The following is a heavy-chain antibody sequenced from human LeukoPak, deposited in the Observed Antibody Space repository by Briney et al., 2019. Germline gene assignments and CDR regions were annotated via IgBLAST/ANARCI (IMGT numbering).Heavy chain of an antibody. CDR2: INSDGSST. V-gene: IGHV3-74*01. CDR1: GFTFSSYW. J-gene: IGHJ3*02. CDR3: ARGTRRGYSGYGDADAFDI. D-gene: IGHD5-12*01. Sequence: PGGSLRLSCAASGFTFSSYWMHWVRQAPGKGLVWVPRINSDGSSTSYADYVKGRFTISRDNAKNTLYLQMNSLRAEDTAVYYCARGTRRGYSGYGDADAFDIWGRGTMVTVSS.